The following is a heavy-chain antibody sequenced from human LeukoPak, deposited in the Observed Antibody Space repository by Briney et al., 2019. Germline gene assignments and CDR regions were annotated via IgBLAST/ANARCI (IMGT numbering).Heavy chain of an antibody. J-gene: IGHJ5*02. D-gene: IGHD6-6*01. V-gene: IGHV1-69*01. CDR2: IIPIFGTA. CDR3: ARDSVAAPLNWFDP. CDR1: GGTFSSYA. Sequence: SSVKVSCKVSGGTFSSYAISWVRQAPGQGLEWMGGIIPIFGTANYAQKFQGRVTITADESTSTAYMELSSLRSEDTAVYYCARDSVAAPLNWFDPWGQGTLVTVSS.